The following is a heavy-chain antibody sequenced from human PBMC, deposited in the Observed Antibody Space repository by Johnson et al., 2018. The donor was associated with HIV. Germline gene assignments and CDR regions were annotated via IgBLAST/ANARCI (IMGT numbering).Heavy chain of an antibody. CDR1: GFTFSSYA. D-gene: IGHD6-13*01. CDR2: ISYDGSNK. J-gene: IGHJ3*02. CDR3: VRELGIAVDGVDM. Sequence: QVQLVESGGGVVQPGRSLRLSCAASGFTFSSYAMHWVRQAPGKGLEWVAVISYDGSNKYYADSVKGRFTISRDNAKNSLYLQMNSLRAEDTALYYCVRELGIAVDGVDMWGQGTMVTVSS. V-gene: IGHV3-30-3*01.